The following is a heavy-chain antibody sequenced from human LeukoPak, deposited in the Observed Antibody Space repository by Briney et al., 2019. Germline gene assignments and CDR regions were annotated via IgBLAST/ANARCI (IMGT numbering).Heavy chain of an antibody. CDR3: ARGKVIASAGTPNWFDP. CDR2: ISAYDGNT. Sequence: ASVKVSCKASGYTFTRYGISWVRQAPGQGLEWLGWISAYDGNTNYEQKFQGRVTMTTDTSTSTAYMELRSLRSDDTAVYYCARGKVIASAGTPNWFDPWGQGTLVTVSS. V-gene: IGHV1-18*01. CDR1: GYTFTRYG. D-gene: IGHD6-13*01. J-gene: IGHJ5*02.